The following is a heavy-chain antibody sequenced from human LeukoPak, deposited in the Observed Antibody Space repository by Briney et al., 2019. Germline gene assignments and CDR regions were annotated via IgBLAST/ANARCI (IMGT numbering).Heavy chain of an antibody. V-gene: IGHV3-48*03. CDR3: ARVRYFDTPTFDY. CDR2: ISSSGSTI. J-gene: IGHJ4*02. D-gene: IGHD3-9*01. Sequence: PGGSLRLSCAASGFTFSSYEMNWVRQAPGKGLEWVSYISSSGSTIYYADSVKGRFTISRDNAKNSLYLQMNSLRAEDTAVYYCARVRYFDTPTFDYWGQGTLVTVSS. CDR1: GFTFSSYE.